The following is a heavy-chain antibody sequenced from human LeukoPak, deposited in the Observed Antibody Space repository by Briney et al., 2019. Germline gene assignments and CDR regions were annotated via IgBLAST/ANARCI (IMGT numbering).Heavy chain of an antibody. CDR2: ISSSSTYI. V-gene: IGHV3-21*01. Sequence: GGSLRLSCAASGFTFSSCSMNWVRQAPGKGLEWVSTISSSSTYIYHEDSVKGRFTISRDNAKNSLYLQMNSLRAEDTAVYYCARVVGYYMDVWGKGTTVTVSS. CDR3: ARVVGYYMDV. J-gene: IGHJ6*03. CDR1: GFTFSSCS.